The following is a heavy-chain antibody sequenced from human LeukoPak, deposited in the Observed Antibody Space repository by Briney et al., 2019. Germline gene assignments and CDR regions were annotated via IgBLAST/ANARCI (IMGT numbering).Heavy chain of an antibody. J-gene: IGHJ4*02. D-gene: IGHD6-13*01. CDR3: ARVPGIIIAAAGTSVDY. CDR1: GYTFTGYY. Sequence: GASVKVSCKASGYTFTGYYMHWVRQAPGQGLEWMGWINPNSGGTNYAQKFQGRVTMTRDTSISTAYMELSRLRSDDTAVYYCARVPGIIIAAAGTSVDYWGQGTLVTVSS. V-gene: IGHV1-2*02. CDR2: INPNSGGT.